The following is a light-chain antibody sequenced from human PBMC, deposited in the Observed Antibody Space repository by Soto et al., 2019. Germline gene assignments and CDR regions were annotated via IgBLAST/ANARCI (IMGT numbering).Light chain of an antibody. Sequence: EIVMTQSPATLSVSPGERATLSCRASQSVSSNLAWYQQNPGQAPRLLIYGASTRATGIPARFSGSVSGTEFTLTSSSRQSEDFAVYYCQQYNNWPQTFGQGTKLEIK. CDR3: QQYNNWPQT. CDR2: GAS. CDR1: QSVSSN. J-gene: IGKJ2*01. V-gene: IGKV3-15*01.